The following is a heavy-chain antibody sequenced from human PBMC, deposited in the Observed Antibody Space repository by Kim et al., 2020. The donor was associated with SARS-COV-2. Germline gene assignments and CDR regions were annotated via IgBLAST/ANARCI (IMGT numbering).Heavy chain of an antibody. CDR1: GGSISSSSYY. Sequence: SETLSLTCTVSGGSISSSSYYWGWIRQPPGKGLEWIGSIYYSGSTYYNPSLKSRVTISVDTSKNQFSLKLSSVTAADTAVYYCATHPVDTAMVTVVLGDYYYYGMDVWGQGTTVTVSS. J-gene: IGHJ6*02. CDR3: ATHPVDTAMVTVVLGDYYYYGMDV. V-gene: IGHV4-39*01. CDR2: IYYSGST. D-gene: IGHD5-18*01.